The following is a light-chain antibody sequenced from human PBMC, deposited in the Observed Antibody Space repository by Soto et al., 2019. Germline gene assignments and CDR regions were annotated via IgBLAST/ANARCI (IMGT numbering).Light chain of an antibody. CDR2: DVT. CDR1: SSDVGGYNY. J-gene: IGLJ2*01. V-gene: IGLV2-14*03. Sequence: QSALTQPASVSGSPGQSLTNSCTGTSSDVGGYNYVSWYQQHPGKAPKLLIYDVTNRPSGVSNRFSASKSGNTASLTISGLQAEDEADYYCSSYTTSSTVVFGGGTKLTVL. CDR3: SSYTTSSTVV.